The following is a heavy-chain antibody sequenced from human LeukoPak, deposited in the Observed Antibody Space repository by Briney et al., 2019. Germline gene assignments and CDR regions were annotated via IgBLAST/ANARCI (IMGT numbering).Heavy chain of an antibody. D-gene: IGHD3-22*01. J-gene: IGHJ2*01. CDR1: GFTFSSYS. V-gene: IGHV3-21*01. CDR3: ARSRPHYYESSGNYEIFNWYFDL. Sequence: PGGSLRLSCAASGFTFSSYSVNWVRQAPGKGLEWVASIRCGSIYRYYADSVKGRFTISRYKAKNSMYLQMNSLRVQDTAVYYCARSRPHYYESSGNYEIFNWYFDLWGRGTLVTVSS. CDR2: IRCGSIYR.